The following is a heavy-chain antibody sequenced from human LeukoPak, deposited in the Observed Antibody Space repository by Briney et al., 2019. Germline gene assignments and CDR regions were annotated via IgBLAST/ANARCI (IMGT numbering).Heavy chain of an antibody. J-gene: IGHJ5*02. CDR2: ISSSSSYI. CDR3: ARAYQGTTVTTYFSSWFDP. V-gene: IGHV3-21*01. Sequence: GGSLRLSCAASGFTFSSYSMNWVRQAPGKGLEWVSSISSSSSYIYYADSVKGRFTISRDNAKNSLYLQMNSLRAEDTAAYYCARAYQGTTVTTYFSSWFDPWGQGTLVTVSS. D-gene: IGHD4-17*01. CDR1: GFTFSSYS.